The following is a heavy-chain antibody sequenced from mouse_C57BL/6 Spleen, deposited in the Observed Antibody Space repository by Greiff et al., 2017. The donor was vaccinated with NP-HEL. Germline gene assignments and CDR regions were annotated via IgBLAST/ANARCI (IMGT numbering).Heavy chain of an antibody. Sequence: QVQLKESGPGLVAPSQSLSITCTVSGFSLTSYGVHWVRQPPGKGLEWLVVIWSDGSTTYNSALKSRLSISKDNSKSQVFLKMNSLQTDDTAMYYWARTFTTVVEDYARDYWGQGTSVTVSS. CDR2: IWSDGST. D-gene: IGHD1-1*01. CDR1: GFSLTSYG. J-gene: IGHJ4*01. CDR3: ARTFTTVVEDYARDY. V-gene: IGHV2-6*03.